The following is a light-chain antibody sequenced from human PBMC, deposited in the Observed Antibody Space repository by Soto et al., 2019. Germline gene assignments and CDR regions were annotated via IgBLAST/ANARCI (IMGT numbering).Light chain of an antibody. CDR3: QQYYNWPRT. CDR2: GAS. V-gene: IGKV3-15*01. CDR1: QSIRSN. Sequence: EIQMTPSPSTLSAVLGERATISCRASQSIRSNLAWYQQKPGQAPRLLTYGASTRATGIPARFSGSGSGTEFTLTIRTLQTEDLAVYYCQQYYNWPRTFGQGTTVDIK. J-gene: IGKJ1*01.